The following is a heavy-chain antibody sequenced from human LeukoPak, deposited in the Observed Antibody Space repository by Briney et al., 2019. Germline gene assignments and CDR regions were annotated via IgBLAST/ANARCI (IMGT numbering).Heavy chain of an antibody. CDR2: IRSDGSNK. D-gene: IGHD3-16*01. CDR3: ANDLIS. CDR1: GFTFSNYG. J-gene: IGHJ5*02. Sequence: PSGGSLRLSCAASGFTFSNYGMHWVRQAPGKGLEWVAFIRSDGSNKYYADSVKGRFTISRDNSKNTLSLQMNSLKAEDTAVYYCANDLISWGQGTLVAVSS. V-gene: IGHV3-30*02.